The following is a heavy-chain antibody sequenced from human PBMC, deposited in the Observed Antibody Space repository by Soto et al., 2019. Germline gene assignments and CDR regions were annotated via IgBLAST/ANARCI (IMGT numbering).Heavy chain of an antibody. V-gene: IGHV3-23*01. D-gene: IGHD1-1*01. J-gene: IGHJ5*02. Sequence: EVQLLESGGGLVQPGGSLRLSCAASGFTFSSYAMRWVRRAPGKGLEWVSSISGTGDVTSFADAGRGRFTMSRDNSKNTLYLQMNSLRAEDTAKYDCGKYAMPEAGTTWGGDLDPWGQGTLVSVSS. CDR3: GKYAMPEAGTTWGGDLDP. CDR1: GFTFSSYA. CDR2: ISGTGDVT.